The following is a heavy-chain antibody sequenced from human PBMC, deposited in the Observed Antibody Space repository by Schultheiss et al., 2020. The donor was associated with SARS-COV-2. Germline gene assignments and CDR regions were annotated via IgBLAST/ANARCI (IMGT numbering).Heavy chain of an antibody. Sequence: SETLSLTCTVSGGSISSYYWSWIRQPPGKGLEWIGSIYYSGSTYYNPSLKSRVTISVDTSKNQFSLKLSSVTAADTAVYYCARARTGFDAFDIWGQGTMVTVSS. V-gene: IGHV4-59*12. CDR1: GGSISSYY. CDR2: IYYSGST. CDR3: ARARTGFDAFDI. J-gene: IGHJ3*02. D-gene: IGHD1-1*01.